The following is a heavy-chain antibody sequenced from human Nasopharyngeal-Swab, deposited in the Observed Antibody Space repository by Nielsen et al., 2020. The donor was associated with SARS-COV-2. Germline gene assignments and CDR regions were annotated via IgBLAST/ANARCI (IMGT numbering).Heavy chain of an antibody. CDR1: GFTFSSFA. Sequence: GESLKISCAASGFTFSSFAMSWVRQAPGKGLEWVSAISGSGGSTYYADSVKDRFTISRDNSKNTLYLQMNSLRAEDTAVYYCARRYCSAGSCMPGDCWGQGTLVTVSS. D-gene: IGHD2-15*01. CDR2: ISGSGGST. CDR3: ARRYCSAGSCMPGDC. J-gene: IGHJ4*02. V-gene: IGHV3-23*01.